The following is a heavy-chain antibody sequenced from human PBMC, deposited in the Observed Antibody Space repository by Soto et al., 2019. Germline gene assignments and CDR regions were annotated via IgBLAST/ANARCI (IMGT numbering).Heavy chain of an antibody. D-gene: IGHD5-18*01. CDR3: ARNVDTAVVWXXXGP. J-gene: IGHJ5*02. CDR1: GGTFSTYA. V-gene: IGHV1-69*01. Sequence: QVQLVQSGAEVKKPGSSVKVSCKASGGTFSTYAISWVRQAPGQGLEWMGGIIPIFGTTNYAQKFQGRVTITADESTSTAXXXLYSLRSEDXXXXXXARNVDTAVVWXXXGPWGQGT. CDR2: IIPIFGTT.